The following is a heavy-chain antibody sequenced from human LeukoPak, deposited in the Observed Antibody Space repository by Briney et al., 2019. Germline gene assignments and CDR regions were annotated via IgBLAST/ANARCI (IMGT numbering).Heavy chain of an antibody. CDR1: GITFSNYW. CDR3: ARDPYSGNYGPYYYYYMDV. CDR2: IKQDGSEK. Sequence: SGGSLRLSCAASGITFSNYWMSWVRQAPGKGLEWVANIKQDGSEKYYVDSVKGRFTISRDNAKNSLYLQMDSLRVEDTAVYYCARDPYSGNYGPYYYYYMDVWGKGATVTISS. V-gene: IGHV3-7*01. J-gene: IGHJ6*03. D-gene: IGHD1-26*01.